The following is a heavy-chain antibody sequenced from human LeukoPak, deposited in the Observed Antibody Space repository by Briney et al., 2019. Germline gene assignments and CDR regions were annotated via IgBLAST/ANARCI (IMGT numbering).Heavy chain of an antibody. V-gene: IGHV3-30-3*01. Sequence: GGSLRLSCAASGFTFSSYAMHWVRQAPGKGLEWVAVISYDGSNKYYADSVKGRFTISRDNSKNTLYLQMNSLRAEDTAVYYCARHLYSSSWSSPPFDYWGQGTLVTVSS. CDR3: ARHLYSSSWSSPPFDY. CDR1: GFTFSSYA. D-gene: IGHD6-13*01. CDR2: ISYDGSNK. J-gene: IGHJ4*02.